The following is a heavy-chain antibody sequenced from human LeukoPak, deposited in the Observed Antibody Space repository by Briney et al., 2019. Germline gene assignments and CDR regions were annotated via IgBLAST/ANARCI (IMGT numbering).Heavy chain of an antibody. V-gene: IGHV3-23*01. Sequence: GVSLRLSCAASGFTFSNYAMTWVRQAPGKGLEWVSTISGSGRSTYYANSVKGRFTISRDNSKNTLYVQMNSLRAEDTAIYYCAKDQHFQDDAFDIWGQGTMVTVSS. CDR3: AKDQHFQDDAFDI. CDR1: GFTFSNYA. CDR2: ISGSGRST. J-gene: IGHJ3*02. D-gene: IGHD2/OR15-2a*01.